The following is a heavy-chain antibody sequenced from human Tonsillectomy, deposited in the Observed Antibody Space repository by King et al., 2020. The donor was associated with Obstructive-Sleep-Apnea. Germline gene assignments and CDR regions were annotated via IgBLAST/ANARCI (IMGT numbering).Heavy chain of an antibody. CDR1: GYSFSSYW. Sequence: VQLVESGAEVKKPGESLKISCKGSGYSFSSYWIGWVRQMPGKGLEWMGIIYPGDSDTRYSPSFQGQVTISADKSISTAYLQWSSLKASDTAMYYCARVADYGDYIYDFDYWGKGTLVIVSS. D-gene: IGHD4-17*01. V-gene: IGHV5-51*01. CDR2: IYPGDSDT. CDR3: ARVADYGDYIYDFDY. J-gene: IGHJ4*02.